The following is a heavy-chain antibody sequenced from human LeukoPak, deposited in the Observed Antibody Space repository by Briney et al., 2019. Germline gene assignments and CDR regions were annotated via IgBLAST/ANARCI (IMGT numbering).Heavy chain of an antibody. V-gene: IGHV3-30*04. CDR2: ISYDGSNK. D-gene: IGHD6-13*01. J-gene: IGHJ5*02. CDR3: ARDLSSLVAAAGNWFDP. Sequence: GGSLRLSCAASGFTFSSYAMHWVRQAPGKGLEWVAVISYDGSNKYYADSVKGRFTTSRDNSKNTLYLQMNSLRAEDTAVYYCARDLSSLVAAAGNWFDPWGQGTLVTVSS. CDR1: GFTFSSYA.